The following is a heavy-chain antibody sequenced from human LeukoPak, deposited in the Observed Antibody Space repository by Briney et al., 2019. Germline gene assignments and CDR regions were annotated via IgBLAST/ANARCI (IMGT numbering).Heavy chain of an antibody. CDR2: IYTSGST. CDR3: ARTNPYGSGSSGFDY. J-gene: IGHJ4*02. Sequence: KSSETLSLTCTVSGGSISSYYWSWIRQPAGKGLEWIGRIYTSGSTNYNPSLKSRVTMSVDTSKNQFSLKLSSVTAADTAVYYCARTNPYGSGSSGFDYWGQGTLVTVSS. CDR1: GGSISSYY. V-gene: IGHV4-4*07. D-gene: IGHD3-10*01.